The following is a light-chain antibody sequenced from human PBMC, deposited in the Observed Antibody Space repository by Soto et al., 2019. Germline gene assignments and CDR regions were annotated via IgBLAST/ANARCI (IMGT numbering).Light chain of an antibody. CDR1: QSVSRW. CDR2: EAS. V-gene: IGKV1-5*01. J-gene: IGKJ1*01. Sequence: DIQMTQSPSTLSASVGDTVTITCRASQSVSRWLNWYQQKPGTAPRLLIYEASNLESGVPMRFSGSVSGTEFVLTITSLQPADSATYYCQQFNSKVWTFGQGTRVEI. CDR3: QQFNSKVWT.